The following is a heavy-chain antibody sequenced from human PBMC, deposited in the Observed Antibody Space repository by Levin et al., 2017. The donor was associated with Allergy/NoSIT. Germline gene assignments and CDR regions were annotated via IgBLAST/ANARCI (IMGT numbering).Heavy chain of an antibody. V-gene: IGHV3-49*04. Sequence: GASVKVSCTASGFSFGDYSLNWVRQAPGKGLEWVGSISSKASGWTPHYAASVKGRFMISRDDSTSIAYLQMNSLKTDDTAVYYCIRSRSLDFWGQGTLVTVSS. CDR2: ISSKASGWTP. CDR1: GFSFGDYS. J-gene: IGHJ4*02. CDR3: IRSRSLDF.